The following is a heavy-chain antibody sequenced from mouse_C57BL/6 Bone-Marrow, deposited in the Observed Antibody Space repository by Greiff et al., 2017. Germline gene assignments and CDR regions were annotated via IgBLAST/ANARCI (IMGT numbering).Heavy chain of an antibody. CDR1: GFSFNTYA. CDR2: IRSKSNNYAT. D-gene: IGHD1-1*01. Sequence: GGGLVQPKGSLKLSCAASGFSFNTYAMNWVRQAPGKGLEWVARIRSKSNNYATYYADSVKDRFTISRDDSESMLYLQMNNLKTEDTAMYYCVSGGSSPYWYFDVWGTGTTVTVSS. CDR3: VSGGSSPYWYFDV. V-gene: IGHV10-1*01. J-gene: IGHJ1*03.